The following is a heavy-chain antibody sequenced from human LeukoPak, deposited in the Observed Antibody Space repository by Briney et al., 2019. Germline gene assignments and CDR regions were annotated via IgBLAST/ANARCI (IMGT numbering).Heavy chain of an antibody. CDR1: GGSFSGYY. V-gene: IGHV3-30*03. Sequence: LSLTCAVYGGSFSGYYWSWIRQPPGKGLEWVAVISYDGSNKYYADSVKGRFTISRDNSKNTLYLQMNSLRAEDTAVYYCARGGSGWPSSFDYWGQGTLVTVSS. CDR2: ISYDGSNK. CDR3: ARGGSGWPSSFDY. J-gene: IGHJ4*02. D-gene: IGHD6-19*01.